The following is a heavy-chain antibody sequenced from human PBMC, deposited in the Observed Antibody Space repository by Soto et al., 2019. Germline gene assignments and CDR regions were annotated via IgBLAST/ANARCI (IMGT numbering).Heavy chain of an antibody. CDR2: IAYSGDT. V-gene: IGHV4-30-4*01. D-gene: IGHD6-19*01. Sequence: SETLSLTCAVSGGSIISADSYWFWIRKHPGKGLEWIGYIAYSGDTYYNPSLKSRVTISVDTSKNQFSLKLSSVTAADTAVYYCARHSADSSGWYASYWGQGTLVTVSS. CDR3: ARHSADSSGWYASY. J-gene: IGHJ4*02. CDR1: GGSIISADSY.